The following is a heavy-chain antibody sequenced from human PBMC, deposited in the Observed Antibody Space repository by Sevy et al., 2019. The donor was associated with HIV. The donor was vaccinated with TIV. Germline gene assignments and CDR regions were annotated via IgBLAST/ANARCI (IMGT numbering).Heavy chain of an antibody. CDR3: AKVPRLQWLVGGDY. J-gene: IGHJ4*02. CDR2: ISGSGGST. V-gene: IGHV3-23*01. CDR1: GFTFSSCA. Sequence: GGSLRLSCAASGFTFSSCAMSWVRQAPGKGLEWVSAISGSGGSTYYADSVKGRFTISRDNSKNTLYLQMNSLRAEDTAVYYCAKVPRLQWLVGGDYWGQGTLVTVSS. D-gene: IGHD6-19*01.